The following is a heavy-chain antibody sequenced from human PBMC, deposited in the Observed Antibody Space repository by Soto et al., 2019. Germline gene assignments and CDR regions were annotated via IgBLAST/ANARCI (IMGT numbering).Heavy chain of an antibody. Sequence: QVQLVQSGAEVQKPGSSVKVSCKASGGTFSSYAISWVRQAPGQGLEWMGGIIPIFGTANYAQKFQGRVTITADESTSTAYMEVSSLRSEDTAVYYCARDLTDYDFNSWFDPWGQGTLVTVSS. CDR2: IIPIFGTA. D-gene: IGHD3-3*01. J-gene: IGHJ5*02. V-gene: IGHV1-69*01. CDR1: GGTFSSYA. CDR3: ARDLTDYDFNSWFDP.